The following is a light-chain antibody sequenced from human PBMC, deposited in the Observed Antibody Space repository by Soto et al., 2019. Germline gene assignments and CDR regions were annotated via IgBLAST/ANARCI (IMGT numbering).Light chain of an antibody. CDR3: AAWDGSLNGWV. Sequence: QLVLTQPPSASGTPGQRVTISCSGSSSNIGSDIVNWYQQLPGTAPKLLIYSNDQRPSGVPDRFSGSKSGTSASLAISGLQSEDEADYYCAAWDGSLNGWVFGGGTQLTVL. CDR1: SSNIGSDI. J-gene: IGLJ3*02. CDR2: SND. V-gene: IGLV1-44*01.